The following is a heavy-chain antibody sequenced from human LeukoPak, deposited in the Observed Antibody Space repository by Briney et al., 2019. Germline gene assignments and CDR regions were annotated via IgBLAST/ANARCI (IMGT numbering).Heavy chain of an antibody. V-gene: IGHV4-34*01. Sequence: SETLSLTCAVYGGSFSGYYWSWIRQPPGKGLEWIGEINHSGSTNYNPSLKSRVTISVDTSKNQFSLKLSSVTAADTAVYYCARRIGGRITMIVVAKGPEYYFDYWAREPWSPSPQ. CDR1: GGSFSGYY. D-gene: IGHD3-22*01. CDR3: ARRIGGRITMIVVAKGPEYYFDY. CDR2: INHSGST. J-gene: IGHJ4*02.